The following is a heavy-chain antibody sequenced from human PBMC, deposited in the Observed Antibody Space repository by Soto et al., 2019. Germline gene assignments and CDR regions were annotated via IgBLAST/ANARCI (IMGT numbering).Heavy chain of an antibody. J-gene: IGHJ4*02. CDR3: ARVGGFGATTIDY. D-gene: IGHD3-10*01. CDR2: IYYSGST. CDR1: GGSISSGDYY. Sequence: QVQLQESGPGLVKPSQTLSLTCTVSGGSISSGDYYWSWIRQPPGKGLEWIGYIYYSGSTYYNPSRKCRXTXSXDXXKNQFSLKLSSVTAADTAVYYCARVGGFGATTIDYWGQGTLVTVSS. V-gene: IGHV4-30-4*01.